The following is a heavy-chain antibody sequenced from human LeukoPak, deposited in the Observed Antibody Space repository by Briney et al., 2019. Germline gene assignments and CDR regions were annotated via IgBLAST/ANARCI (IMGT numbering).Heavy chain of an antibody. CDR1: GFTCSNYW. CDR3: ARNGAPVVTAITPYYYYMDV. Sequence: GGSLRLSCAASGFTCSNYWMSWVRQAPGKGLEWVGNIKQDGSEKYYVYSVKGRFTISRGNARNSLYLQMNSLRAEDTAVYYCARNGAPVVTAITPYYYYMDVWGKGTTVTVSS. J-gene: IGHJ6*03. V-gene: IGHV3-7*01. CDR2: IKQDGSEK. D-gene: IGHD2-21*02.